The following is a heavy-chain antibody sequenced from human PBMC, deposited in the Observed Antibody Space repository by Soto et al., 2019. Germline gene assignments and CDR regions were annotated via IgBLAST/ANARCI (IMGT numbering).Heavy chain of an antibody. Sequence: EVQLLESGGGLVQPGGSLRLSCAASGFTFSSYAMSWVRQAPGKGLEWVSAISGSGGSTYYADSVKGRFTISRDNSKNTLYLQMNSLRAEDTAVYYCAPPLPRGSVSALNFDYWGQGTLVTVSS. CDR3: APPLPRGSVSALNFDY. CDR1: GFTFSSYA. J-gene: IGHJ4*02. CDR2: ISGSGGST. D-gene: IGHD5-12*01. V-gene: IGHV3-23*01.